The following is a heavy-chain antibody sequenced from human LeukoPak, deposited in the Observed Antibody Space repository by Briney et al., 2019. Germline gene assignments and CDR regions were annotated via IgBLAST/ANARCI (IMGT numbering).Heavy chain of an antibody. V-gene: IGHV3-23*01. CDR1: GFTFSSYA. CDR2: ISGSGGST. Sequence: GGSLRLSCAASGFTFSSYAMSWDREAPGKGLEWVSAISGSGGSTYYADSVKGRFTISRDNSKNTLYLQMNSLRAEDTAVYSCAKGRFGELFCPDPWGQGTLVTVSS. CDR3: AKGRFGELFCPDP. D-gene: IGHD3-10*01. J-gene: IGHJ5*02.